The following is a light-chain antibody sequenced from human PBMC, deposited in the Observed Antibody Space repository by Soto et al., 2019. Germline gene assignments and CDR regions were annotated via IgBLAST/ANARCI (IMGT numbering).Light chain of an antibody. V-gene: IGKV3D-15*01. Sequence: ETVMTQSPATLSASPGERVTLSCRASQNINFNLAWYQQKPGQAPRVLIYGASSRASGIPDRFSGSGSGTDFTLSISRLEPDEFAFSYCQQYHTWPPLTFGGWTRVEIK. J-gene: IGKJ4*01. CDR2: GAS. CDR3: QQYHTWPPLT. CDR1: QNINFN.